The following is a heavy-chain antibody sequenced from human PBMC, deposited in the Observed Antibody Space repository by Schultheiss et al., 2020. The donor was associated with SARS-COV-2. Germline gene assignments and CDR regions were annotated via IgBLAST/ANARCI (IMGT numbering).Heavy chain of an antibody. D-gene: IGHD6-19*01. CDR2: IYTSGST. J-gene: IGHJ3*02. Sequence: SETLSLTCAVYGGSFSGYYWSWIRQPAGKGLEWIGRIYTSGSTNYNPSLKSRVTMSVDTSKNQFSLKLSSVTAADTAVYYCARATIAVAGTSDAFDIWGQGTMVTVSS. CDR3: ARATIAVAGTSDAFDI. CDR1: GGSFSGYY. V-gene: IGHV4-59*10.